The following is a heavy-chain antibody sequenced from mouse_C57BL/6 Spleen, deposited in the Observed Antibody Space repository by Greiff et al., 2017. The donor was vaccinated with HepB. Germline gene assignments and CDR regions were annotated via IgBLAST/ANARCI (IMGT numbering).Heavy chain of an antibody. CDR1: GFSINSDCY. V-gene: IGHV3-3*01. J-gene: IGHJ1*03. Sequence: EVKLQESGPSLVRPSQTLSLTCTVTGFSINSDCYWIWIRQFPGNKLEYVGYTFYSGITYYNPSLESRTYITRDTSKNQFSLKLSSVTTEDTATYYCARSYYGSSYVYWYFDVWGTGTTVTVSS. CDR3: ARSYYGSSYVYWYFDV. CDR2: TFYSGIT. D-gene: IGHD1-1*01.